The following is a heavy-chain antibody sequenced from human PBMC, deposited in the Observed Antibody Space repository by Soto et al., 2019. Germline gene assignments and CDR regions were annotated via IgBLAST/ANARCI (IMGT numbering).Heavy chain of an antibody. CDR1: GYSFTSYW. V-gene: IGHV5-51*01. CDR3: ARGLAAQKYGDYVDYFDY. D-gene: IGHD4-17*01. CDR2: IYPGDPDT. J-gene: IGHJ4*02. Sequence: PGESLKISCKGSGYSFTSYWIGWVRQMPGKGLEWMGIIYPGDPDTRYSPSFQGQVTISADKSISTAYLQWSSLKASDTAMYYCARGLAAQKYGDYVDYFDYWGQGTLVTVSS.